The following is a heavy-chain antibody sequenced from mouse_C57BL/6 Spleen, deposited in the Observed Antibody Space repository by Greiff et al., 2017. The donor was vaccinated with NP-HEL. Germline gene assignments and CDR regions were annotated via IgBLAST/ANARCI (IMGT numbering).Heavy chain of an antibody. J-gene: IGHJ4*01. CDR2: IDPETGGT. CDR1: GYTFTDYE. Sequence: VKLMESGAELVRPGASVTLSCKASGYTFTDYEMHWVKQTPVHGLEWIGAIDPETGGTAYNQKFKGKAILTADKSSSTAYMELRSLTSEDSAVYYCTRRGYGSSYKDYWGQGTSVTVSS. D-gene: IGHD1-1*01. V-gene: IGHV1-15*01. CDR3: TRRGYGSSYKDY.